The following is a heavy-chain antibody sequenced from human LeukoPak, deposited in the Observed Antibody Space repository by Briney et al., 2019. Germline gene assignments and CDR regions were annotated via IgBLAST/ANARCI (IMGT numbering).Heavy chain of an antibody. CDR1: GGSITGYY. D-gene: IGHD6-19*01. V-gene: IGHV4-59*08. Sequence: SETLSLTCTVSGGSITGYYWSWIRQPPGKGLEWIGYIYYSGSTSYNPSLKSRVAISLDTSKNQFSLKLRSVTAADTAVYYCARPHSSGWYGGFDIWGQGTMVTVSS. CDR3: ARPHSSGWYGGFDI. CDR2: IYYSGST. J-gene: IGHJ3*02.